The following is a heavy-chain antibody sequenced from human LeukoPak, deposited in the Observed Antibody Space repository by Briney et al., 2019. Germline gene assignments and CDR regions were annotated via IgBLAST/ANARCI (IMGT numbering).Heavy chain of an antibody. CDR3: AREWHDAFDI. D-gene: IGHD5-24*01. Sequence: PGGSLRLSCAASGFTFNSHWMHWVRQAPGEGLVWVSRINGDGSSTTYADSVRGRFTISRDDAKNTLYLEMNSLRAEDTAVYYCAREWHDAFDIWGQGTMVTVSS. CDR2: INGDGSST. V-gene: IGHV3-74*01. CDR1: GFTFNSHW. J-gene: IGHJ3*02.